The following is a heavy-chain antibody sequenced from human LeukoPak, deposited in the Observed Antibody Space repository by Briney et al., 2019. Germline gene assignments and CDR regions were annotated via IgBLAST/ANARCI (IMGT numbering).Heavy chain of an antibody. J-gene: IGHJ4*02. Sequence: PGGSLRLSCAASGFTFSSYAMSWVRQAPGKGLEWVSAISGGGGSTYYADSVKGRFTISRDNSKNTLYLQMNSLRAEDTAVYYCATLGGLTFGGVIDPDYWGQGTLVTVSS. D-gene: IGHD3-16*02. CDR2: ISGGGGST. CDR3: ATLGGLTFGGVIDPDY. CDR1: GFTFSSYA. V-gene: IGHV3-23*01.